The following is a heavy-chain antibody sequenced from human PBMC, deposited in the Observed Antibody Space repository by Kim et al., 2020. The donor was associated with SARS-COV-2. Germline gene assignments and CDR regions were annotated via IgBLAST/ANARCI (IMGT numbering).Heavy chain of an antibody. D-gene: IGHD3-10*01. Sequence: SETLSLTCAVYGGSFSGYYWSWIRQPPGKGLEWIGEINHSGSTNYNPSLKSRVTISVDTSKNQFSRKLSSVTAADTAVYYCARGAFGSYYGSGSYYKYFQHWGQGTLVTVSS. J-gene: IGHJ1*01. CDR1: GGSFSGYY. CDR3: ARGAFGSYYGSGSYYKYFQH. CDR2: INHSGST. V-gene: IGHV4-34*01.